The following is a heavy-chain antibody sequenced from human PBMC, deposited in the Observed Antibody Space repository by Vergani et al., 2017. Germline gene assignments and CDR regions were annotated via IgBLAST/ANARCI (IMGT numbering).Heavy chain of an antibody. Sequence: EVQLVESGGGLVKPGGSLRLSCAASGFTFSSYSMNWVRQAPGKGLEWVSAISGSGGSTYYADSVKGRFTISRDNSKNTLYLQMNSLRAEDTAVYYCAKDLDVVVTGQGFDYWGQGTLVTVSS. CDR3: AKDLDVVVTGQGFDY. CDR1: GFTFSSYS. D-gene: IGHD2-21*02. CDR2: ISGSGGST. J-gene: IGHJ4*02. V-gene: IGHV3-23*04.